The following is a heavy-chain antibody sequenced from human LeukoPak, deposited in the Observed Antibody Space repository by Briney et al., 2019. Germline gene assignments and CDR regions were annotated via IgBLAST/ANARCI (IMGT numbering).Heavy chain of an antibody. CDR2: ISGSGGST. CDR1: GFTFSSYA. J-gene: IGHJ6*03. Sequence: GGSLRLSCVASGFTFSSYAMSWVRQAPGKGLEWVSAISGSGGSTYYADSVKGRFTISRDNSKNTLYLQMNSLRAEDTAVYYCAKAGSSSFSDYYYYYMDVWGKGTTVTVSS. V-gene: IGHV3-23*01. D-gene: IGHD6-6*01. CDR3: AKAGSSSFSDYYYYYMDV.